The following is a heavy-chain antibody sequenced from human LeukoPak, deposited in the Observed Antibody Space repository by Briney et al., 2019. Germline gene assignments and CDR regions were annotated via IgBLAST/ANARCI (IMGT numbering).Heavy chain of an antibody. Sequence: GGSLRLSCAASGFTFSDYYMSWIRQAPGKGLEWVSYISTTGSSIYYADSVRGRFTISRDNAKNSLYLQMNSLRAEDTAVYYCARGGYMITFGGVDYWGQGTLLTVSS. CDR1: GFTFSDYY. CDR2: ISTTGSSI. CDR3: ARGGYMITFGGVDY. V-gene: IGHV3-11*04. D-gene: IGHD3-16*01. J-gene: IGHJ4*02.